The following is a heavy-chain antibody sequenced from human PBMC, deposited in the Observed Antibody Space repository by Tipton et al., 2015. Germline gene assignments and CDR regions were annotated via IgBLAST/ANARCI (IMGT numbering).Heavy chain of an antibody. CDR1: GYTFKAYG. D-gene: IGHD1-26*01. V-gene: IGHV1-18*01. Sequence: QLVQSGAEVKKPGASVKVSCKTSGYTFKAYGISWVRQAPGQGLEWMGWITTYDGDTNYAPKFQGRVTMTIDTFTSTAYMELRSLRSDDTAVYYCARWGDDASGRHWGQGTLVTVSS. J-gene: IGHJ4*02. CDR2: ITTYDGDT. CDR3: ARWGDDASGRH.